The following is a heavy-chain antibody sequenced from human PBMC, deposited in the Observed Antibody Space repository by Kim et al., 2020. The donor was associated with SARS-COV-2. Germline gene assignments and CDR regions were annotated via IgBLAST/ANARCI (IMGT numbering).Heavy chain of an antibody. CDR1: GFIFDDYV. J-gene: IGHJ4*02. D-gene: IGHD3-3*01. CDR2: INADGGTT. Sequence: GGSLRLSCAASGFIFDDYVMHWVRQAPGKGLEWVSLINADGGTTYYADSVMGRFTISRDNSKNSLYLQMNSLRFEDTAFYYCARDIPGPTDLDFWSGFVDYWGQGTLVTVSS. CDR3: ARDIPGPTDLDFWSGFVDY. V-gene: IGHV3-43*02.